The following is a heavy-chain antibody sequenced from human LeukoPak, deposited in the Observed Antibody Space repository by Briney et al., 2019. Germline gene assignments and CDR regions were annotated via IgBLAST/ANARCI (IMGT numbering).Heavy chain of an antibody. D-gene: IGHD3-22*01. J-gene: IGHJ4*02. CDR2: RYHSGST. CDR1: GGFNTHYY. Sequence: SETLSLTCSVSGGFNTHYYWSWMRQPPGRGLEWIGYRYHSGSTNYNPSLKSRVTISVDTSKNHFSLKLSSVTAADTAIYYCARGQWLPVFDFWGQGTLVTVSS. CDR3: ARGQWLPVFDF. V-gene: IGHV4-59*01.